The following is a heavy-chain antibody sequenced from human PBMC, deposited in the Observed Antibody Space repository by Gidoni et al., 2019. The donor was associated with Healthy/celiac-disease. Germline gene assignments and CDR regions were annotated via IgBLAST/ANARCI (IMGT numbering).Heavy chain of an antibody. Sequence: QLQLQESGPGLVKPSETPSLTCTVSGGSIRSSSYYWGWIRQPPGKGLEWIGSIYYSGSTYYNPSLKSRVTISVDTSKNQFSLKLSSVTAADTAVYYCARQRGVANDAFDIWGQGTMVTVSS. D-gene: IGHD3-3*01. V-gene: IGHV4-39*01. CDR2: IYYSGST. CDR3: ARQRGVANDAFDI. J-gene: IGHJ3*02. CDR1: GGSIRSSSYY.